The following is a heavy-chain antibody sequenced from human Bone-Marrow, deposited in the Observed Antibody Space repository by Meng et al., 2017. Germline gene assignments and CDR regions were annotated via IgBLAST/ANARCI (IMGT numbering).Heavy chain of an antibody. CDR1: GGSFSGYY. Sequence: VQLQRWGPGLLQPSETLSLTCAVYGGSFSGYYWSWIRQPPGKGLEWIGEINHSGSTNYNPSLKSRVTISVDTSKNQFSLKLSSVTAADTAVYYCARGARVAGTDYWGQGTLVTVSS. D-gene: IGHD6-19*01. CDR3: ARGARVAGTDY. CDR2: INHSGST. J-gene: IGHJ4*02. V-gene: IGHV4-34*01.